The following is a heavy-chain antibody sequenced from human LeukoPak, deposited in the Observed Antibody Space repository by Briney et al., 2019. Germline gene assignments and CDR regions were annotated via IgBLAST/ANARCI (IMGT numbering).Heavy chain of an antibody. CDR2: INPSGGST. CDR1: GYTFISYY. V-gene: IGHV1-46*01. CDR3: ARAYNWNDKFDY. Sequence: VASVKVSCKASGYTFISYYIHWVRQAPGQGLEWKGIINPSGGSTSYAQKFQGRVTMTRDTSTSTVYMDLSSLTSEDTAVYYCARAYNWNDKFDYWGQGTLVTVSS. D-gene: IGHD1-1*01. J-gene: IGHJ4*02.